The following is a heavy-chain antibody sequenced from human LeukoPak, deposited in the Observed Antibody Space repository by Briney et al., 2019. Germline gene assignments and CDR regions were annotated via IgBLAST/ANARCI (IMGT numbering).Heavy chain of an antibody. CDR3: ASRPYTYYYGSGSSLDY. V-gene: IGHV4-34*01. Sequence: KPSETLSLTCAVHGGSFSGYYWSWIRQPPGKGLEWIGEINHSGSTNYNPSLKSRVTISVDTSKNQFSLKLSSVTAADTAVYYCASRPYTYYYGSGSSLDYWGQGTLVTVSS. CDR2: INHSGST. J-gene: IGHJ4*02. CDR1: GGSFSGYY. D-gene: IGHD3-10*01.